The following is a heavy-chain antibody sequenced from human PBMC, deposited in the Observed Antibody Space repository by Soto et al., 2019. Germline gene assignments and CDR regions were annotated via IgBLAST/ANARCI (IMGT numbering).Heavy chain of an antibody. V-gene: IGHV3-21*01. CDR2: ISSSSSYI. J-gene: IGHJ6*02. Sequence: PGGSLRLSXATSGFTFSKYSMNWVRQAPGKGLEWVSSISSSSSYIYYADSVKGRFTISRDNAKNSLYLQMNSLRAEDTAVYYCARWGDYYYHAMDVWGQGTTVTVSS. D-gene: IGHD3-16*01. CDR3: ARWGDYYYHAMDV. CDR1: GFTFSKYS.